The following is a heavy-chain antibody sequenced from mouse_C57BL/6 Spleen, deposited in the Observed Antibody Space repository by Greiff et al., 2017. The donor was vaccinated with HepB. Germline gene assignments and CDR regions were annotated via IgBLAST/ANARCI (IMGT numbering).Heavy chain of an antibody. J-gene: IGHJ1*03. CDR1: GYTFTSYW. Sequence: QVQLQQPGAELVRPGTSVKLSCKASGYTFTSYWMHWVKQRPGQGLEWIGVIDPSDSYTNYNQKFKGKATLTVDTSSSTAYMQLSSLTPEDSAVYYCARERGYFDVWGTGTTVTVSS. CDR2: IDPSDSYT. CDR3: ARERGYFDV. V-gene: IGHV1-59*01.